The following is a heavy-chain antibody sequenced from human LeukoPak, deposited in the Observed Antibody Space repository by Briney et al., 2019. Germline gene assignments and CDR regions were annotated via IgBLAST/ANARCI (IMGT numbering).Heavy chain of an antibody. Sequence: ASVKVSCKASGYTFTGYYMHWVRQAPGQGLEWMGRINPNSGGTNYAQKFQGRVTMTRDTPISTAYMELSRLRSDDTAVYYCANCGGDCYSTFDYWGQGTLVTVSS. J-gene: IGHJ4*02. V-gene: IGHV1-2*06. CDR1: GYTFTGYY. D-gene: IGHD2-21*02. CDR2: INPNSGGT. CDR3: ANCGGDCYSTFDY.